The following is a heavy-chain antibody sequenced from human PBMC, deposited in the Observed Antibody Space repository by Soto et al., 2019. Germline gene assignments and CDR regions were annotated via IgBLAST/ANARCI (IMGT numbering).Heavy chain of an antibody. CDR2: IYYSGST. CDR1: GGSISSSSYY. D-gene: IGHD6-19*01. V-gene: IGHV4-39*07. Sequence: SETLSLTCTVSGGSISSSSYYWGWIRQPPGKGLEWIGSIYYSGSTYYNPSLKSRVTISVDTSKNQFSLKLSSVTAADTAVYYCASSSGHNFDYWGQGTLVTVSS. CDR3: ASSSGHNFDY. J-gene: IGHJ4*02.